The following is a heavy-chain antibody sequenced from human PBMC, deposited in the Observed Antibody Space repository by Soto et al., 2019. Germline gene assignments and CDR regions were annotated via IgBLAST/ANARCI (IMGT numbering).Heavy chain of an antibody. CDR3: ARRAATFNWFDP. Sequence: PGESLKISCKGSGYSFTTYWIGWVRQMPGKGLEWMGIIYPGDSDTRYSPSFQGQVTMSADKSLNTAYLQWDNLKTSDTAMYYCARRAATFNWFDPWGQGTLVTVAS. J-gene: IGHJ5*02. V-gene: IGHV5-51*01. D-gene: IGHD6-13*01. CDR2: IYPGDSDT. CDR1: GYSFTTYW.